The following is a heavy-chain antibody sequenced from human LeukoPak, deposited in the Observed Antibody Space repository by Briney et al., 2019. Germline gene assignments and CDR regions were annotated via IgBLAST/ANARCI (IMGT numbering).Heavy chain of an antibody. J-gene: IGHJ4*02. CDR1: AFTFSRYG. D-gene: IGHD1-26*01. CDR3: AKGRMGAILYFDY. Sequence: GGSLRLSCAASAFTFSRYGMHWVRQAPGKGLEWVAFIRYDGSNKYYADSVKGRFTISRDNSKNTLYLQMNSLRAEDTALYYCAKGRMGAILYFDYWGQGTLVTVSS. V-gene: IGHV3-30*02. CDR2: IRYDGSNK.